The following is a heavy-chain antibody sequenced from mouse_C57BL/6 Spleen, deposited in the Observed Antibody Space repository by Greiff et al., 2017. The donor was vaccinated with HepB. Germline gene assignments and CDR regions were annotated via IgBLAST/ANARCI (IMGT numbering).Heavy chain of an antibody. CDR3: ARGVIYYDYDERFAY. J-gene: IGHJ3*01. V-gene: IGHV14-2*01. Sequence: VQLQQSGAELVKPGASVKLSCTASGFNIKDYYMHWVKQRTEQGLEWIGRIDPEDGETEYAPKFQGKATITADTSSNTAYLQLSSLTSEDTAVYYCARGVIYYDYDERFAYWGQGTLVTVSA. D-gene: IGHD2-4*01. CDR1: GFNIKDYY. CDR2: IDPEDGET.